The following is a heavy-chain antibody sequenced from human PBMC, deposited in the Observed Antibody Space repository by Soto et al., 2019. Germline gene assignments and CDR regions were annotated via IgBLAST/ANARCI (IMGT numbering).Heavy chain of an antibody. CDR1: GFTFSSYA. J-gene: IGHJ4*02. CDR2: IRGSGGST. D-gene: IGHD2-2*01. V-gene: IGHV3-23*01. Sequence: GGSLRLSCAASGFTFSSYAMSWVRQAPGKGLEWVSGIRGSGGSTYSADSVKGRFTISRDNSKNTLYLQMNSLRAEDTAVYYCAEDHMVPAAPFDYWGKGTLVTVSS. CDR3: AEDHMVPAAPFDY.